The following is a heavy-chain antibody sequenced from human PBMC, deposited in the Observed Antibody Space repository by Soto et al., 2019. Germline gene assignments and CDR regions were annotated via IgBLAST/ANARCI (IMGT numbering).Heavy chain of an antibody. CDR3: AREGGEWLRLRAFDI. CDR1: GFTFSSYS. CDR2: ISSSSSTI. V-gene: IGHV3-48*01. D-gene: IGHD5-12*01. J-gene: IGHJ3*02. Sequence: GGSLRLSCAASGFTFSSYSMNWVRQAPGKGLEWVSYISSSSSTIYYADSVKGRFTISRDNAKNSLYLQMNSLRAEDTAVYYCAREGGEWLRLRAFDIWGQGTMVTVSS.